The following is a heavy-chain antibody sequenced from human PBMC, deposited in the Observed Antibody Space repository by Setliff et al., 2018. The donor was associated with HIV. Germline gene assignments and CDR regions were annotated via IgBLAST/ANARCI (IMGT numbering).Heavy chain of an antibody. CDR1: GGSVSSGSYY. V-gene: IGHV4-61*02. Sequence: SETLSLTCTVSGGSVSSGSYYWSWIRQPAGKGLEWIGRIHTSGSTNYNPSLKSRVTISVDTSKNQFSLKLSSVTAADTAVYYCARLDCSSSSGFVDYWGQGTLVTVSS. J-gene: IGHJ4*02. D-gene: IGHD2-2*01. CDR2: IHTSGST. CDR3: ARLDCSSSSGFVDY.